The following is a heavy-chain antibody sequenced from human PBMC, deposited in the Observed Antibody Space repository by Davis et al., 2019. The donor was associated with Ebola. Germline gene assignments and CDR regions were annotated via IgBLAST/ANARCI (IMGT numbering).Heavy chain of an antibody. CDR2: ISSSSSYI. Sequence: GESLKISCAASGFTFSSYSMNWVRQAPGKGLEWVSSISSSSSYIYYADSVKGRFTLSRDNANNSLSLQLSSLRAEDTAVYYCAKGFSWNLDYWGQGTLVIVSS. CDR3: AKGFSWNLDY. CDR1: GFTFSSYS. J-gene: IGHJ4*02. D-gene: IGHD1-1*01. V-gene: IGHV3-21*01.